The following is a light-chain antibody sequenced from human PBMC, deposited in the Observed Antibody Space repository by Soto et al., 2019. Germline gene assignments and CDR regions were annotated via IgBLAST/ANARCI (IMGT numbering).Light chain of an antibody. J-gene: IGKJ2*01. Sequence: DIQLTQSPPSLSASEGDRVTITCQASHDIKNYLNWYQQKPGKATKLLTYDADNLQTEVPSRFSGSGAGTEFTFAIGSMQPEDVATYFCQQFDVLPPYTFGQGTKVDIK. V-gene: IGKV1-33*01. CDR1: HDIKNY. CDR3: QQFDVLPPYT. CDR2: DAD.